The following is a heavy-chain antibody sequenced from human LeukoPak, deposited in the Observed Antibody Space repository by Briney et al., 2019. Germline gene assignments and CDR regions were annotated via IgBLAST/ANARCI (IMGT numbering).Heavy chain of an antibody. Sequence: PSETLSLTCTVSGYSITSGYYWGWIRQPPGKGLEWIGTMYHSGSTYYNSSLKSRVTISIDTSTNEFSLNLKSVTAADTAMYYCTRMSHDYGGHSGWLDPWGQGTPVTVSS. J-gene: IGHJ5*02. CDR2: MYHSGST. D-gene: IGHD4-23*01. CDR1: GYSITSGYY. CDR3: TRMSHDYGGHSGWLDP. V-gene: IGHV4-38-2*02.